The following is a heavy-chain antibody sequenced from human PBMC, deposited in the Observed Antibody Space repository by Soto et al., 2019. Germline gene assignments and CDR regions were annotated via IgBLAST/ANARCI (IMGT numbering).Heavy chain of an antibody. Sequence: GSSLKVSCKAYDFSFTSHGISWVRQAPGQGLEWMGWISLYNGNTNYAQQFQGRVTMTTDTYTSTAYMELRSLRSDDTAMYFCAIDHLELFRFDHWGQGTPVTFSS. CDR1: DFSFTSHG. CDR2: ISLYNGNT. J-gene: IGHJ4*02. D-gene: IGHD3-10*01. CDR3: AIDHLELFRFDH. V-gene: IGHV1-18*04.